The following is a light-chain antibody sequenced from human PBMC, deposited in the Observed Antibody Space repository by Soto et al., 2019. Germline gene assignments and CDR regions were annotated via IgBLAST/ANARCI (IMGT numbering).Light chain of an antibody. CDR2: GAS. J-gene: IGKJ4*01. Sequence: EIVMTQSPATWSVSLGERATLSCRASQSVSSKLAWDQQKPGQASRLVIYGASTRATSIPARFSGSGSGTEFTLTISSLQSEDFAVYYCQQYNNWPPLAFGGGTKVEIK. CDR1: QSVSSK. V-gene: IGKV3-15*01. CDR3: QQYNNWPPLA.